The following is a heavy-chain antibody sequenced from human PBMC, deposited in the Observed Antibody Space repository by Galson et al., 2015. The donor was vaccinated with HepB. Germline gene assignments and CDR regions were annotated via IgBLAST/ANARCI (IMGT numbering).Heavy chain of an antibody. CDR3: AKDVSSSWYFDY. J-gene: IGHJ4*02. Sequence: LPLPCAAPGLTLSSSRMHRARHAPGKRLAWAAVIWYDGSNKHYADSVKGRFPISRDNSKNTLYLQMNSLRAEDTAVYYCAKDVSSSWYFDYWGQGTLVTVSS. CDR1: GLTLSSSR. D-gene: IGHD6-13*01. V-gene: IGHV3-33*06. CDR2: IWYDGSNK.